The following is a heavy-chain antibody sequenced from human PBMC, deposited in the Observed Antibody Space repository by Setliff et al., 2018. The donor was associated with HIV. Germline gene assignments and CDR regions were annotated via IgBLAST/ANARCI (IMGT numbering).Heavy chain of an antibody. CDR1: GGSVNSNGYY. CDR3: ARHESGRSSSWSNFDY. J-gene: IGHJ4*02. CDR2: IYYTGST. D-gene: IGHD6-13*01. Sequence: PSETLSLTCTVSGGSVNSNGYYWSWIRQHPGKGLEWIGYIYYTGSTYYNPSLKSRVSISVDTSKNQFSLKLSSVTAADTAVYYCARHESGRSSSWSNFDYWGQGTLVTVSS. V-gene: IGHV4-31*03.